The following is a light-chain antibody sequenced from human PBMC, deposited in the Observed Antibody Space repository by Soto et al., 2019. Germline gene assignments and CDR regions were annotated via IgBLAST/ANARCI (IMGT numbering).Light chain of an antibody. J-gene: IGLJ7*01. CDR1: SSDVGGYNF. CDR3: SSYRSGSTLHV. Sequence: QSALTQPASVSGSPGQSITISCTGTSSDVGGYNFVSWYQQHPGKAPELMISDVSNRPSGVSNRFSGSKSGNTASLTISGLQAEDEGTYYCSSYRSGSTLHVFGSGTQLTVL. CDR2: DVS. V-gene: IGLV2-14*01.